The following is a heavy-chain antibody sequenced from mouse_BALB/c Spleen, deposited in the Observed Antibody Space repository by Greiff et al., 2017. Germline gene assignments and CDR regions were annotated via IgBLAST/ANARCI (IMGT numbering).Heavy chain of an antibody. CDR3: VVIYYFYDHCAMDY. V-gene: IGHV10-1*02. J-gene: IGHJ4*01. CDR1: GFTFTTYA. CDR2: IRSKSNNYAT. Sequence: EVMLEQSGGGLVQPRGSVKISCAASGFTFTTYAMNWVRQTPGKGLEWVDRIRSKSNNYATYYADSVKDRLTISRDYSQSMLYLQMNNLKTEDPAMYFCVVIYYFYDHCAMDYWGRGTSVTVSS. D-gene: IGHD2-2*01.